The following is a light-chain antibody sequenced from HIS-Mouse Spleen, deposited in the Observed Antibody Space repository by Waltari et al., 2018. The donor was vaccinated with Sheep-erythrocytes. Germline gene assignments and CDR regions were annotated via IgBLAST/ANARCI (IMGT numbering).Light chain of an antibody. CDR2: AAS. V-gene: IGKV1-39*01. CDR3: QQSYSTLGA. CDR1: QSISSY. J-gene: IGKJ1*01. Sequence: DIQMTQSPSSLSASVGDRVTITYRASQSISSYLNWYQQKPGKAPKLLIYAASSLQSVVPSRFSGSGSETDFTLTISSLQPEDFATYYCQQSYSTLGAFGQGAKVEIK.